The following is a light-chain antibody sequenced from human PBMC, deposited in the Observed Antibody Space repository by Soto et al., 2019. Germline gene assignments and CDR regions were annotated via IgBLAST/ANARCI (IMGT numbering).Light chain of an antibody. J-gene: IGLJ2*01. CDR1: SSNIGAGYD. V-gene: IGLV1-40*01. CDR2: RNS. CDR3: QSYDSSLSVVV. Sequence: QSVLTQPPSVSGAPGQRVTISCTGSSSNIGAGYDVHWYQHLPGTAPKVLIYRNSTRPSGVPDRVSGSKSDTSASLAITGLQAEDEADYYCQSYDSSLSVVVFGGGTQLAVL.